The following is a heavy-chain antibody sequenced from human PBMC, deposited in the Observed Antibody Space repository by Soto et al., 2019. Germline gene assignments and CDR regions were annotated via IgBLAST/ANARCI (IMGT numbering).Heavy chain of an antibody. D-gene: IGHD3-22*01. J-gene: IGHJ6*02. V-gene: IGHV4-61*01. CDR3: ARSYDSSGYYYYAMDV. CDR2: IYSSGST. CDR1: GGSVSSGNYY. Sequence: SETLSLTCIVSGGSVSSGNYYWNWIRQPPGKGLEWIGYIYSSGSTKDSPSLKSRVTISVDTSKNQFYLNLRSVTAADTAVYYCARSYDSSGYYYYAMDVWGQGTTVTVSS.